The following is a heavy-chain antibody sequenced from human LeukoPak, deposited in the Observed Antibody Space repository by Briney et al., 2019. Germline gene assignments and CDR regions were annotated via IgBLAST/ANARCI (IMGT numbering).Heavy chain of an antibody. D-gene: IGHD3-3*01. J-gene: IGHJ5*02. CDR2: IWSDGSNE. Sequence: TGGSLRLSCAASGFTFSNYDMHWVRQAPGKGLEWVAVIWSDGSNEYSTESLKGRFTISRDNSKNTLYLQMNSLRAEDTAVYYCARQTSVFGGGDWLDPWGQGTLVTVSS. CDR3: ARQTSVFGGGDWLDP. CDR1: GFTFSNYD. V-gene: IGHV3-33*01.